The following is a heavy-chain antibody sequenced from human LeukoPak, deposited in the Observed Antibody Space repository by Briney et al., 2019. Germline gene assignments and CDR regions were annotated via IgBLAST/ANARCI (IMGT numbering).Heavy chain of an antibody. J-gene: IGHJ4*02. CDR2: INWNGGST. V-gene: IGHV3-20*04. D-gene: IGHD1-26*01. CDR3: ARAMGATLSLGVDY. Sequence: RTGGSLRLSCAASGFTFDDYGMSWVRQAPGKGLEWVSGINWNGGSTGYADSVKGRFTISRDNAKNSLYLQMNSLRAEDTALYYCARAMGATLSLGVDYWGQGTLVTVSS. CDR1: GFTFDDYG.